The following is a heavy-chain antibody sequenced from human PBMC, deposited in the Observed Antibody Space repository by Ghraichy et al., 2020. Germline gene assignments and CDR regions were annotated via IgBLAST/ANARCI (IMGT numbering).Heavy chain of an antibody. J-gene: IGHJ4*02. D-gene: IGHD4-11*01. CDR2: ISSSSTTI. Sequence: GGSLRLSCTAPGYTFTGHCMNWVRQAPGKGLEWVSYISSSSTTIYYADSVKGRFTISRDNAQNSLYLQMDSLRDEDTAVYYCARDRTSWPDDYGKYVTSPADFWGQGILVTVSS. CDR1: GYTFTGHC. V-gene: IGHV3-48*02. CDR3: ARDRTSWPDDYGKYVTSPADF.